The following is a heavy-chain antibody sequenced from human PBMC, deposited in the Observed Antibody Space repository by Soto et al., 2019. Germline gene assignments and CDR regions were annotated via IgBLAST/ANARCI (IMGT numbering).Heavy chain of an antibody. J-gene: IGHJ4*02. CDR2: VYHTGRT. CDR3: ARDFAYFDS. V-gene: IGHV4-61*01. CDR1: GGSLNSGSYS. Sequence: SETLSLTCPVYGGSLNSGSYSLSWIRQPPGKGLEWIGYVYHTGRTSYNPSLKSRVSISMDTSKNQFSLNLDSVTAADTAVYFCARDFAYFDSWGQGTLVTVSS. D-gene: IGHD3-3*01.